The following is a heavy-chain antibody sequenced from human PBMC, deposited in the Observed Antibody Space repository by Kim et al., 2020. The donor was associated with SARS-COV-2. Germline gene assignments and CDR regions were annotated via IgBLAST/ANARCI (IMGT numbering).Heavy chain of an antibody. V-gene: IGHV3-33*01. CDR3: GATYYYESSGYYSDD. CDR1: GFTFSSYG. Sequence: GGSLRLSCAASGFTFSSYGMHWVRQAPGRGLEWLAVIWYDGSNKYYADSVKGRFTISRDNSKNTLYLQMNSLRAEDTAVYYCGATYYYESSGYYSDDWGQGTLVTVSS. D-gene: IGHD3-22*01. CDR2: IWYDGSNK. J-gene: IGHJ4*02.